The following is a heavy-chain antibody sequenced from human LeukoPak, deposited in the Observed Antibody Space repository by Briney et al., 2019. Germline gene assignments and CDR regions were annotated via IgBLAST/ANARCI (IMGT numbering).Heavy chain of an antibody. CDR1: GFTFSSYS. Sequence: GGSLRLSCAASGFTFSSYSMNWVHQAPGKGLEWVSSISSSSSYIYYADSVKGRFTISRDNAKNSLYLQMNSLRAEDTAVYYCARDGRIRYFDWLLRSDYMDVWGKGTTVTVSS. CDR2: ISSSSSYI. J-gene: IGHJ6*03. V-gene: IGHV3-21*01. D-gene: IGHD3-9*01. CDR3: ARDGRIRYFDWLLRSDYMDV.